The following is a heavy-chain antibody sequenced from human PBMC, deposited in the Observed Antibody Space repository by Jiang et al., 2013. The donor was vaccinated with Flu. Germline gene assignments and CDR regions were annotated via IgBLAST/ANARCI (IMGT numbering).Heavy chain of an antibody. V-gene: IGHV5-10-1*01. D-gene: IGHD3-22*01. Sequence: GAEVKKPGESLRISCKGSGYSFTSYWISWVRQMPGKGLEWMGRIDPSDSYTNYSPSFQGHVTISADKSISTAYLQWSSLKASDTAMYYCARRTYYYDSSGYYYVWGQGTLVTVSS. CDR2: IDPSDSYT. CDR3: ARRTYYYDSSGYYYV. J-gene: IGHJ4*02. CDR1: GYSFTSYW.